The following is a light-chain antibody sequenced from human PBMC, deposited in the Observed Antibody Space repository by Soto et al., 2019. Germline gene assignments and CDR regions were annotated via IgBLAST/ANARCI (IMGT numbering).Light chain of an antibody. CDR3: QQYGSSPPLT. J-gene: IGKJ4*01. CDR1: QSVSSSY. V-gene: IGKV3-20*01. CDR2: GAS. Sequence: EIVLTPSPGTLSLSPGERATLSCRARQSVSSSYLAWYQQKPGQAPRLLIYGASSRATGIPDRFSGSGSGTDFTLTISRLEPEDFAVYYCQQYGSSPPLTFGGGTKVDIK.